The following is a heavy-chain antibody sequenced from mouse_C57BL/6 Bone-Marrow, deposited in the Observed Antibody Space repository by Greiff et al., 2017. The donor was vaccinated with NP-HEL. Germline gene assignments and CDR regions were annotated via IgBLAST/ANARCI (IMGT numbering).Heavy chain of an antibody. J-gene: IGHJ2*01. CDR3: TRLRLNYFDY. V-gene: IGHV14-4*01. Sequence: VQLKESGAELVRPGASVKLSCTASGFNIKDDYMHWVKQRPEQGLEWIGWIDPENGDTEYASKFQGKATITADTSSNTAYLQLSSLTSEDTAVYYCTRLRLNYFDYWGQGTTLTVSS. CDR1: GFNIKDDY. D-gene: IGHD3-2*02. CDR2: IDPENGDT.